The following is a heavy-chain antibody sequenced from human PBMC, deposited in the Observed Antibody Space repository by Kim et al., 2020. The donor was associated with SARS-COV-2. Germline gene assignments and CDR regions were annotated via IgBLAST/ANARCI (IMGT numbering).Heavy chain of an antibody. D-gene: IGHD2-21*02. V-gene: IGHV1-18*01. CDR3: ATYGGNSVAY. CDR1: GYTFTNYD. Sequence: ASVKVSCKASGYTFTNYDINWVRQAPGQCLEWMGWISVYKGNTNYAKNLQGRVTMTTDRSTSTAYMELRGLRSDDTAVYYCATYGGNSVAYWGQGTLVTVSS. J-gene: IGHJ4*02. CDR2: ISVYKGNT.